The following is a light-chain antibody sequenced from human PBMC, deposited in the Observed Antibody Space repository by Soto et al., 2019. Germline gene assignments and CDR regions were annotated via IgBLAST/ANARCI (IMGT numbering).Light chain of an antibody. Sequence: EIVLTQSPGTLSLSPGERATLSCRASQSVSYYLAWYQQKPGQAPRLLIYGASSRATGIPDRFSGSGSGTDFTLTISRLEPEDFAVYYCQQYGSSQFTFGPGTKVDIK. CDR1: QSVSYY. V-gene: IGKV3-20*01. CDR3: QQYGSSQFT. CDR2: GAS. J-gene: IGKJ3*01.